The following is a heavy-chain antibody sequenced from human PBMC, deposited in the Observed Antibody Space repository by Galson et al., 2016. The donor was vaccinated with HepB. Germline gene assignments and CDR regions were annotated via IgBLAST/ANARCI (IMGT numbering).Heavy chain of an antibody. CDR3: ARPGYSSTWVDS. J-gene: IGHJ4*02. V-gene: IGHV5-10-1*01. CDR2: IDPSDSST. CDR1: GYTFTSYW. Sequence: QSGAEVKKPGESLRISCTGSGYTFTSYWISWVRQMPGKGLEWMGWIDPSDSSTSYSPSLQGHVIISVDKSISTVYLQWTSLKASDTAMYYCARPGYSSTWVDSWGQGTLVTVSP. D-gene: IGHD6-6*01.